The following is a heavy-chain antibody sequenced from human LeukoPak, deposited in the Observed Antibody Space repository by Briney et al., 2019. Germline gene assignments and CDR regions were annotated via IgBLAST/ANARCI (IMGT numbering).Heavy chain of an antibody. D-gene: IGHD3-22*01. V-gene: IGHV1-46*01. CDR3: ARYYDSSACLDY. Sequence: ASVKVSCKASGYTFTRYYMHWVRQAPGLGLEWMGIINPSSGSTSYAQKSQGRVTMTRDTSTSTVYMELSSLRSEDTAAYYCARYYDSSACLDYWGQGTLVTVSS. J-gene: IGHJ4*02. CDR1: GYTFTRYY. CDR2: INPSSGST.